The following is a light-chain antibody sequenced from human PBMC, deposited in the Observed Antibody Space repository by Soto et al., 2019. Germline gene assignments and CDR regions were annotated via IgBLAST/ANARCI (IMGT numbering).Light chain of an antibody. CDR2: STN. CDR1: SGSVSTSYY. V-gene: IGLV8-61*01. Sequence: QAEVTQEPSLSVSPGGTVTLTCGLSSGSVSTSYYPSWYQQTPGQAPRTLIYSTNTRSSGVPDRFSGSILGNKAALTITGAQADDESDYYCVLYMGSGISVFGGGTKLTVL. CDR3: VLYMGSGISV. J-gene: IGLJ3*02.